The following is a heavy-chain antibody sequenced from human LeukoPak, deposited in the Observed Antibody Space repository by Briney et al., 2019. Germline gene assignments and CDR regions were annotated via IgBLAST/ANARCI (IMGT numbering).Heavy chain of an antibody. J-gene: IGHJ4*02. Sequence: SETLSLTCTVSGGSISSYYWSWIRQPPGKGLEWIGYIYYSGSTNYNPSLKSRVTISVDTSKNQFSLKLNSVTAADTAVYYCASAYDFWSGYRYWGQGTLVTVSS. CDR2: IYYSGST. V-gene: IGHV4-59*01. D-gene: IGHD3-3*01. CDR3: ASAYDFWSGYRY. CDR1: GGSISSYY.